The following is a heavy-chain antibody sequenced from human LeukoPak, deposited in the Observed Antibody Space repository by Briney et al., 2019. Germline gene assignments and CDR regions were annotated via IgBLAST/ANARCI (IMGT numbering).Heavy chain of an antibody. CDR2: IYDCGIT. V-gene: IGHV4-59*08. Sequence: SETLSLTRTVSRGSISSYFCSWIRQPPGTGREWSGYIYDCGITNYNPSPQSRVTISVDTSKNQFSLKLSSVTASDTAAYYCARHTSGVVPAAKHVDYWGQGTLVTVSS. CDR3: ARHTSGVVPAAKHVDY. CDR1: RGSISSYF. D-gene: IGHD2-2*01. J-gene: IGHJ4*02.